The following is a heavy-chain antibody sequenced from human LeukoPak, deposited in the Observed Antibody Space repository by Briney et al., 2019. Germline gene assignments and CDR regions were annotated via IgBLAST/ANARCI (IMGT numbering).Heavy chain of an antibody. CDR3: ARVQWLPLDVFNF. D-gene: IGHD6-19*01. V-gene: IGHV4-59*02. CDR1: GGSVSSYY. Sequence: PSETLSLTCTVSGGSVSSYYGSWIRQPPGKGLEWIGYIHYRGNTDYNPSLKSRVTISVDTSKNQFSLKMNSVTAADTAIYYCARVQWLPLDVFNFWGQGTMVTVSS. CDR2: IHYRGNT. J-gene: IGHJ3*01.